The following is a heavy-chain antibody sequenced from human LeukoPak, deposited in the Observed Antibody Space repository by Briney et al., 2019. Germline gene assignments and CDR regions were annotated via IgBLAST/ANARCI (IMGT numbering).Heavy chain of an antibody. V-gene: IGHV4-31*03. CDR1: GGSVNSGSYY. Sequence: PSQTLSLTCTVSGGSVNSGSYYWSWIRQHPGKGLEWIGYIFYRGSTLYNPSLKSRVTISVDTSKNQFSLKLSSVTAADTAVYYCARRSSPGYYYYYYMDVWGKGTTVTVSS. D-gene: IGHD6-6*01. J-gene: IGHJ6*03. CDR3: ARRSSPGYYYYYYMDV. CDR2: IFYRGST.